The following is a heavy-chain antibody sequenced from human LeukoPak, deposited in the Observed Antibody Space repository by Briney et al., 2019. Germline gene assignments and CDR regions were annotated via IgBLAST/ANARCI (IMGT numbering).Heavy chain of an antibody. CDR2: IYYSGST. D-gene: IGHD6-13*01. CDR3: ARGLYSSSWYVCFDP. CDR1: GGSISSYY. J-gene: IGHJ5*02. V-gene: IGHV4-59*01. Sequence: PSETLSLTCTVSGGSISSYYWSWIRQPPGKGLEWIGYIYYSGSTNYNPSLKSRVTISVDTSKNQFSLKLSSVTAADTAVYYCARGLYSSSWYVCFDPWGQGTLVTVSS.